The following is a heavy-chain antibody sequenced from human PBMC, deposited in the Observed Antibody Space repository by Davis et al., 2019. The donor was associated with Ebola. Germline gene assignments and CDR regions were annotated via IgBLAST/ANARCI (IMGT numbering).Heavy chain of an antibody. V-gene: IGHV3-30*19. CDR2: ISYDGSNK. D-gene: IGHD6-13*01. CDR1: GFTFSSYG. Sequence: GESLKISCAASGFTFSSYGMHWVRQAPGKGLEWVAVISYDGSNKYYADSVKGRFTISRDNSKNTLYLQMNSLRAEDTAVYYCAREGVQVRSSSWRTYYFDYWGQGTLVTVSS. J-gene: IGHJ4*02. CDR3: AREGVQVRSSSWRTYYFDY.